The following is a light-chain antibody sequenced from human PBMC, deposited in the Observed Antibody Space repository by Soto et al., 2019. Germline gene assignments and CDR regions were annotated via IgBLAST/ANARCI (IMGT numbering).Light chain of an antibody. V-gene: IGKV3-20*01. Sequence: VLPQSPGTLSLSPGERATLSCRASQRVNRYYLTWYQQKPGQAPRLLIYGASNRATGIPDRFSGSGSGTDFTLTISRLEPEDFAVYYCQQYGSSGTFGQGTKVDIK. CDR3: QQYGSSGT. J-gene: IGKJ1*01. CDR1: QRVNRYY. CDR2: GAS.